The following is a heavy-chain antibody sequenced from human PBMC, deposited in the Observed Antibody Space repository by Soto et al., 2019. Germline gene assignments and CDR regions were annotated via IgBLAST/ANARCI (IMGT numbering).Heavy chain of an antibody. J-gene: IGHJ5*02. CDR1: GYSISNGYF. D-gene: IGHD6-19*01. CDR3: ARAGYSSGSNWFDA. CDR2: MYDSDNT. Sequence: SETLSLTCTVSGYSISNGYFWGWIRQSPGKGLEWIGSMYDSDNTYYNPSLKSRVTISLDTSKNQFSLKLSSVTAADTAVHYCARAGYSSGSNWFDAWGQGTLVTVSS. V-gene: IGHV4-38-2*02.